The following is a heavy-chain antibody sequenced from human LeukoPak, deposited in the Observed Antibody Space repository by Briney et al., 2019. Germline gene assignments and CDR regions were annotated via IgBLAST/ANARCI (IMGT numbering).Heavy chain of an antibody. J-gene: IGHJ5*02. D-gene: IGHD2-8*01. V-gene: IGHV1-46*01. Sequence: ASVKVSCKASGYTFTSYYMHWVRQAPGQGLEWMGIINPSGGSTSYAQKFQGRVTMTRDMSTGTVYMELSSLRSEDTAVYYCARDRGYCTNGVCYTWFDPWGQGTPVTVSS. CDR3: ARDRGYCTNGVCYTWFDP. CDR1: GYTFTSYY. CDR2: INPSGGST.